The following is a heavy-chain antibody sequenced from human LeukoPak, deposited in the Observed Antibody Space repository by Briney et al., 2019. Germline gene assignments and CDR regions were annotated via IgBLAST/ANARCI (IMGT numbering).Heavy chain of an antibody. D-gene: IGHD2-15*01. Sequence: PGGSLRLSCAASGFTFSSYVMSWVRQAPGKGLEWVSTITSGGSTYYADSVKGRFTISRDNSKNTLYVQMNSLRAEDTAVYYCAKARGFCSGGSCYNPFDPWGQGTLVTVSS. CDR2: ITSGGST. CDR3: AKARGFCSGGSCYNPFDP. J-gene: IGHJ5*02. CDR1: GFTFSSYV. V-gene: IGHV3-23*01.